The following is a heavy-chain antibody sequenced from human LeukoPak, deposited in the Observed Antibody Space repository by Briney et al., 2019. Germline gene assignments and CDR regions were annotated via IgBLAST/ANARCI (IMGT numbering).Heavy chain of an antibody. V-gene: IGHV1-69*04. Sequence: GASVKVSCKASGYTFTSYDINWVRQATGQGLEWMGRIIPILGIANYAQKFQGRVTITADKSTSTAYMEPSSLRSEDTAVYYCAGDYGTYYFDYWGQGTLVTVSS. J-gene: IGHJ4*02. D-gene: IGHD1-14*01. CDR1: GYTFTSYD. CDR2: IIPILGIA. CDR3: AGDYGTYYFDY.